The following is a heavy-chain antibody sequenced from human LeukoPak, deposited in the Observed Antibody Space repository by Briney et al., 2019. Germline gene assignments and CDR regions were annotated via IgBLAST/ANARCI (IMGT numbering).Heavy chain of an antibody. J-gene: IGHJ4*02. Sequence: ASVKVSCKVSGYTLTELSMHWVRQAPGKGLEWMRGFDPEDGETIYAQKFQGRVTMTEDTSTDTAYMELSSLRSEDTAVYYCAQYCTNGVCRYYFDYRGQGTLVTVSS. CDR3: AQYCTNGVCRYYFDY. CDR1: GYTLTELS. CDR2: FDPEDGET. V-gene: IGHV1-24*01. D-gene: IGHD2-8*01.